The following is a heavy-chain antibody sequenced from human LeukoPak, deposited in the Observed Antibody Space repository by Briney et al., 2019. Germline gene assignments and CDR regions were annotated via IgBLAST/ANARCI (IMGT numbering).Heavy chain of an antibody. D-gene: IGHD3-22*01. J-gene: IGHJ1*01. V-gene: IGHV3-23*01. CDR1: GFTFSSYG. CDR3: AIMHGYYDGSGYWVQ. Sequence: QPGRSLRLSCAASGFTFSSYGMSWFRQAPGKGLEWVSFITPNADRTSYADSVEGRFTISRDNPRNTLYMQMNSLRDEDTALYYCAIMHGYYDGSGYWVQWGQGTLVTVSS. CDR2: ITPNADRT.